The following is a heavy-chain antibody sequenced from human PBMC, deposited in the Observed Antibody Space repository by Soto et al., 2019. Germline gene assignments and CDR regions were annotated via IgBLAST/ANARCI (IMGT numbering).Heavy chain of an antibody. CDR2: IYWDDDK. Sequence: QITLKESGPTLVKPTQTLTLTCTFSGFSLSTSGVGVGWIRQPPGKALEWLALIYWDDDKRYSPSLKSRLTITKDTSKNQVVLTMTNMDPVDTATYYCAHRQGYCSGGSCYWFLGNWFDPWGQGTLVTVSS. CDR1: GFSLSTSGVG. D-gene: IGHD2-15*01. CDR3: AHRQGYCSGGSCYWFLGNWFDP. V-gene: IGHV2-5*02. J-gene: IGHJ5*02.